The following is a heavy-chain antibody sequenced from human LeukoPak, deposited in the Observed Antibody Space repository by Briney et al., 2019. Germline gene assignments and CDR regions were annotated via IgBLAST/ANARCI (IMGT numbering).Heavy chain of an antibody. J-gene: IGHJ4*02. V-gene: IGHV3-33*01. Sequence: PGGSLRLSCAASGFTFSSYGMHWVRQGPGKGLEWVTFIWYDGTDKNYADSVKGRFTISRDNSKNTLYLQMNSLRAEDTAVYYCARDLHYYGSGSYYGFDYWGQGTLVTVSS. CDR1: GFTFSSYG. D-gene: IGHD3-10*01. CDR3: ARDLHYYGSGSYYGFDY. CDR2: IWYDGTDK.